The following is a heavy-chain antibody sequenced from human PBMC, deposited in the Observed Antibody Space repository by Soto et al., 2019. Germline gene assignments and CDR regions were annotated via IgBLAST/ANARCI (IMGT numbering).Heavy chain of an antibody. V-gene: IGHV1-8*01. CDR2: MNPNSGNT. D-gene: IGHD3-22*01. J-gene: IGHJ4*02. CDR1: GYTFTSYD. Sequence: QVQLVQSGAEVKKPGASVKVSCKASGYTFTSYDINWVRQATGQGLEWMGWMNPNSGNTGYAPKFQGRVTMTRNTYISTAYMELSSLRSEDTAVYYCARVYYDSSGPPGGYWGQGTLVTVSS. CDR3: ARVYYDSSGPPGGY.